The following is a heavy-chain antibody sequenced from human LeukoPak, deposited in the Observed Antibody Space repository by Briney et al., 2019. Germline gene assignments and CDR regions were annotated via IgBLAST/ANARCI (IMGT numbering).Heavy chain of an antibody. CDR2: INAGNGNT. V-gene: IGHV1-3*01. J-gene: IGHJ6*02. D-gene: IGHD2-15*01. CDR1: GYTFTSYA. Sequence: ASVKVSCKASGYTFTSYAMHWVRQAPGQRLEWMGWINAGNGNTKYSQKFQGRVTITRDTSASTAYMELSSLRSEDTAVYYCARDLCSGGSCYSGHPLNYYYYGMDVWGQGTTVTVSS. CDR3: ARDLCSGGSCYSGHPLNYYYYGMDV.